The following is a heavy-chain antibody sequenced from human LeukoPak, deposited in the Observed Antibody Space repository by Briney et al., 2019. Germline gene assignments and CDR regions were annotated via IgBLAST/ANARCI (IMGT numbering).Heavy chain of an antibody. D-gene: IGHD2-2*01. J-gene: IGHJ6*03. CDR3: AGGDCSSSSCPTYYYYYMDV. CDR2: IYSGGST. V-gene: IGHV3-66*01. CDR1: GFTVSSNY. Sequence: GGSLRLSCAASGFTVSSNYMSWVRQAPGKGLEWVSVIYSGGSTYYADSVKGRYTISRDNSKNTLYLQMNSLRAEDTAVYYCAGGDCSSSSCPTYYYYYMDVWGKGTTVTVSS.